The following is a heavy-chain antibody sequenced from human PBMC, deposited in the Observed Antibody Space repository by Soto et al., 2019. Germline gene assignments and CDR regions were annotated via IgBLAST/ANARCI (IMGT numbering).Heavy chain of an antibody. V-gene: IGHV3-30*18. Sequence: GGSLRLSCAASGFTFSSYGMHWVRQAPGKGLESVAVISYDGSNKYYADSVKGRFTISRDNSKNTLYLQMNSLRAEDTAVYYCAKDWAYCSSTSCPMKYYFDYWGQGTLVTVSS. D-gene: IGHD2-2*01. J-gene: IGHJ4*02. CDR3: AKDWAYCSSTSCPMKYYFDY. CDR1: GFTFSSYG. CDR2: ISYDGSNK.